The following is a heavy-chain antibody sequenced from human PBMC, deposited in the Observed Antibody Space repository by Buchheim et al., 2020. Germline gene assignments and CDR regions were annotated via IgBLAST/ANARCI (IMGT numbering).Heavy chain of an antibody. Sequence: QVQLQESGPGLVKPSETLSLTCTVSGGSISSYYWSWIRQPPGKGLEWIEYIYYSGSTNYNPSLKSRVTISVDTSKNQFSLKLSSVTAADTAVYYCAREAIYCSSTSCYGWFDPWGQGTL. CDR3: AREAIYCSSTSCYGWFDP. CDR1: GGSISSYY. J-gene: IGHJ5*02. V-gene: IGHV4-59*01. D-gene: IGHD2-2*01. CDR2: IYYSGST.